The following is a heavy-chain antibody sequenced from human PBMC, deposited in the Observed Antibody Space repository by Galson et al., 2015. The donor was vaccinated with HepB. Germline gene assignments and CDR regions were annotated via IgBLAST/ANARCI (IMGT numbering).Heavy chain of an antibody. J-gene: IGHJ5*02. D-gene: IGHD1-26*01. Sequence: SVKVSCKASGYTFSTYSITWVRQAPGQGLEWMGWISPYNRNIDYAQTLQGRLTMTTDTSTSTAFMELRSLRSDDTAVYYCARGALVEEAGDTQHNWFGPWGPGALVTVSS. V-gene: IGHV1-18*01. CDR1: GYTFSTYS. CDR3: ARGALVEEAGDTQHNWFGP. CDR2: ISPYNRNI.